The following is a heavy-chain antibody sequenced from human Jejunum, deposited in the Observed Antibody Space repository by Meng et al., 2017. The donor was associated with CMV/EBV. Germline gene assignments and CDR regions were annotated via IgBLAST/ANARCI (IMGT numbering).Heavy chain of an antibody. V-gene: IGHV3-30*02. D-gene: IGHD4-23*01. J-gene: IGHJ4*02. CDR3: ARVVKGGNYLDY. CDR2: IRYDLATK. Sequence: ASGFSFSSFGMHWVRQAPGKGLEWVAYIRYDLATKYYVDSVKGRFTISRDNSKNSVSLQMNGLRDDDTAVYYCARVVKGGNYLDYWGQGMLVTVSS. CDR1: GFSFSSFG.